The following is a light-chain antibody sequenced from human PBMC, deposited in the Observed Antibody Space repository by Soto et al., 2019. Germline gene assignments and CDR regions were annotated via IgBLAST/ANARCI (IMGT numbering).Light chain of an antibody. J-gene: IGKJ5*01. CDR1: ESVSGN. V-gene: IGKV3D-15*01. CDR3: QQYSKWPT. Sequence: EIVMTQSPATLSVSPGERATLSCRASESVSGNLAWYQQKPGQAPRLLIYDTASRATAIPARFSGSGSGTEFTITISSLQAEDFAVYYCQQYSKWPTFDQATRLVIK. CDR2: DTA.